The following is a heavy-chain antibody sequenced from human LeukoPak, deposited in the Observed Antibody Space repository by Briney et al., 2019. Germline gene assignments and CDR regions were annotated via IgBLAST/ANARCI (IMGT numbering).Heavy chain of an antibody. J-gene: IGHJ4*02. CDR3: ARGLAAAGPSFGY. V-gene: IGHV4-59*11. CDR1: GGSISSHY. D-gene: IGHD6-13*01. CDR2: IYYSGST. Sequence: SETLSLACTVSGGSISSHYWRWIRQPPGRGLEWIGYIYYSGSTNYNPSLKSRVTISVDTSKNQFSLKLSSVTAADTAVYYCARGLAAAGPSFGYWGQGTLVTVSS.